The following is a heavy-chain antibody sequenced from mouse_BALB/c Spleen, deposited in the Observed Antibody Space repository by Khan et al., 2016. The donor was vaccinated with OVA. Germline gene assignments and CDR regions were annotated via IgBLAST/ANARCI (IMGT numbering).Heavy chain of an antibody. D-gene: IGHD2-14*01. CDR2: INPSNGYT. CDR1: GYTFTTYT. Sequence: VQLQQSGAELARPGASVKMSCKASGYTFTTYTMHWVKQRHGQGLEWIGYINPSNGYTNYNQKFKDKSTLTADKSSSTAYMQLSSLTSDYSAVYSFASEGPYYRSDGWFSYWGQGTLVTVSA. V-gene: IGHV1-4*01. J-gene: IGHJ3*01. CDR3: ASEGPYYRSDGWFSY.